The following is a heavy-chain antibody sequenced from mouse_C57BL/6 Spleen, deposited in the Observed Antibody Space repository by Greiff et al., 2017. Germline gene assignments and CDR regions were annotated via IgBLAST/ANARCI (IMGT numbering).Heavy chain of an antibody. V-gene: IGHV1-55*01. D-gene: IGHD2-5*01. CDR2: IYPGSGST. CDR1: GYTFTNYW. CDR3: ARRYYSNYDWFAY. Sequence: VQLQQPGAELVKPGASVKMSCKASGYTFTNYWITWVKQRPGQGLEWIGDIYPGSGSTNYNEKFKSKATLTVDTSSSTAYMQLSSLASEDSAVYYCARRYYSNYDWFAYWGQGALVTVSA. J-gene: IGHJ3*01.